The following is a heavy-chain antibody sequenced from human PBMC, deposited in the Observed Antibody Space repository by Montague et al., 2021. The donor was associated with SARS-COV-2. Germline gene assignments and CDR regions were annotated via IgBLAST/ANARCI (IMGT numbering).Heavy chain of an antibody. CDR2: ISSSSSYI. CDR3: ARVGTPAYIVVVGYYMDA. V-gene: IGHV3-21*01. Sequence: SLRLSCAASGFTFSRYRMNWVRQAPGKGLEWVSSISSSSSYIYYADSVKGRFTISRDNAKNSLYLQMNSLRAEDTAVYYCARVGTPAYIVVVGYYMDAWGKGTPVTVSS. J-gene: IGHJ6*03. D-gene: IGHD2-2*01. CDR1: GFTFSRYR.